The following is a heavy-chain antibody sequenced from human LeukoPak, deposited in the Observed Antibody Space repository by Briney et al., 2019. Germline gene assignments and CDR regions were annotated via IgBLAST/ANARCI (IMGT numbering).Heavy chain of an antibody. V-gene: IGHV3-30*18. D-gene: IGHD2-21*02. CDR2: ISYDGSNK. CDR1: GFIFNNYG. Sequence: GRSLRLSCAASGFIFNNYGMHWVRQAPGKGLVWVAVISYDGSNKNYADSVKGRFTISRDSSKNTVYLQMNSLRVEDTAVYYCAKDWAPYCGGDCYFNYWGQGTLVTVSS. J-gene: IGHJ4*02. CDR3: AKDWAPYCGGDCYFNY.